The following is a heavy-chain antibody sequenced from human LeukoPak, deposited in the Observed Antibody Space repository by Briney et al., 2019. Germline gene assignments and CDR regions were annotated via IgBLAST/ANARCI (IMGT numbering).Heavy chain of an antibody. CDR2: IIPIFGTA. J-gene: IGHJ4*02. CDR1: GYTFTSYG. Sequence: GASVKVSCKASGYTFTSYGISWVRQAPGQGLEWMGGIIPIFGTANYAQKFQGRVTITTDESTNTAYMELSSLRSEDTAVYYCARDLLRGGYGDYLNLDYWGQGTLVTVSS. V-gene: IGHV1-69*05. CDR3: ARDLLRGGYGDYLNLDY. D-gene: IGHD4-17*01.